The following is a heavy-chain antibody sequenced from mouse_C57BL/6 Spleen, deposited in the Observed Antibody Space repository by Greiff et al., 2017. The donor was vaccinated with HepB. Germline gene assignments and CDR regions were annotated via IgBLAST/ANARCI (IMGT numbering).Heavy chain of an antibody. D-gene: IGHD1-1*01. CDR1: GYSITSGYY. CDR3: AREDYGSSWSFDY. CDR2: ISYDGSN. V-gene: IGHV3-6*01. Sequence: ESGPGLVKPSQSLSLTCSVTGYSITSGYYWNWIRQFPGNKLEWMGYISYDGSNNYNPSLKNRISITRDPTKNQFFLKLNSVTTEDTATYYCAREDYGSSWSFDYWGQGTTLTVSS. J-gene: IGHJ2*01.